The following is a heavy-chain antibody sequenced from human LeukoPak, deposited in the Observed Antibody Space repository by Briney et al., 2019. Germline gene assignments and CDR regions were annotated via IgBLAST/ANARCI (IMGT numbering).Heavy chain of an antibody. V-gene: IGHV3-74*01. CDR3: ARGPGGGSGPYYVGDY. D-gene: IGHD3-22*01. CDR2: INGDGSST. CDR1: GFTFSSHW. J-gene: IGHJ4*02. Sequence: GGSLRLSCAASGFTFSSHWMHWVRQAPGKGLVWVSRINGDGSSTSYADSVKGRFTISRDNAKNTMYLQMNSLRAEDTAVYFCARGPGGGSGPYYVGDYWGQGTLVTVSS.